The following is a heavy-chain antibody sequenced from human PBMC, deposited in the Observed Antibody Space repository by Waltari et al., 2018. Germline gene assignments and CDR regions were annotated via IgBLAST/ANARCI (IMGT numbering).Heavy chain of an antibody. CDR1: GFPFSDTY. D-gene: IGHD2-21*01. CDR2: IRNKHNSYTA. V-gene: IGHV3-72*01. J-gene: IGHJ4*02. Sequence: EVQLVESGGGSVQPGGSLRLSCAASGFPFSDTYMDWVRQAPGKGLEWVGRIRNKHNSYTAEYAAPVKGRFSISRDDSKNSLYLQMNSLKTEDTAVYYCATLAGIAKNYDYWGQGTLVTVSS. CDR3: ATLAGIAKNYDY.